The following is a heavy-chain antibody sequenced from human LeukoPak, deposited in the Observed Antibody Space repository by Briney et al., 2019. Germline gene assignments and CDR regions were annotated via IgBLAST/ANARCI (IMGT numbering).Heavy chain of an antibody. CDR1: GGSISSYY. D-gene: IGHD3-10*01. CDR3: ARGEDWFDP. Sequence: SETLSLTCTVSGGSISSYYWSWIRQPPGKGLEWIGYIYYSGSTNYNPSLKSRVTISVDTSKNQFSLKLSSVTAADTAVYYCARGEDWFDPWGQGTLVTVSS. CDR2: IYYSGST. V-gene: IGHV4-59*08. J-gene: IGHJ5*02.